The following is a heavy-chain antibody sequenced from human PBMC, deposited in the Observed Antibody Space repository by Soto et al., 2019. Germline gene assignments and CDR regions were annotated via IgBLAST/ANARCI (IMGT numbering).Heavy chain of an antibody. V-gene: IGHV4-59*01. CDR3: ATALTPHPYYCDY. CDR1: GGSISSYY. CDR2: IYYNGNT. D-gene: IGHD3-16*01. J-gene: IGHJ4*02. Sequence: QVQLQESGPGLVKPSETLSLTCTVSGGSISSYYWSWIRQPPGKGLEWIGYIYYNGNTNYNPSLKIRITMSVDTAKNQFSLILRSVTAADTAVYYCATALTPHPYYCDYWGQGALVTVSS.